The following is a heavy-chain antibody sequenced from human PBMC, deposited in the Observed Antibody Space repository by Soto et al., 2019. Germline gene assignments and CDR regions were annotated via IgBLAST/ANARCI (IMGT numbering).Heavy chain of an antibody. CDR1: GYTFTKYA. Sequence: GASVKVSCKASGYTFTKYAIHWVRQAPGQRLEWMGWIHAGNGNTEYSQKFQGRVTITRDTSASTAYLELSSLRSEDTAVYYCAREGYYGSGTYNWFDPWGQGAQVTVSS. CDR3: AREGYYGSGTYNWFDP. D-gene: IGHD3-10*01. V-gene: IGHV1-3*01. J-gene: IGHJ5*02. CDR2: IHAGNGNT.